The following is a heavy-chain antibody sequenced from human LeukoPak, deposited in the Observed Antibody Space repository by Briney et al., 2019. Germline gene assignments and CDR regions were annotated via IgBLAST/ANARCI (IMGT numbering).Heavy chain of an antibody. V-gene: IGHV4-34*01. Sequence: PSETLSLTCAVYGGSFSGYYWSWIRQPPGKGLEWIGEINHSGSTNYNPSLKSRVTISVDTSKNQFSLELSSVTAADTAVYYCARVWVYYYGMDVWGQGTTVTVSS. CDR3: ARVWVYYYGMDV. J-gene: IGHJ6*02. CDR1: GGSFSGYY. D-gene: IGHD1-26*01. CDR2: INHSGST.